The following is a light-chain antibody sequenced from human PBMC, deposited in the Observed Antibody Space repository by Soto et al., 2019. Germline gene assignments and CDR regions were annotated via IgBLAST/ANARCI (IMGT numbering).Light chain of an antibody. J-gene: IGKJ3*01. Sequence: DIQMTQSPSTLSASVGDRVTITCRASQSISSWLAWYQQKPGKAPKLLIYDASSLESGVPSRFSGSGSGTEFTPTISSLQPDDFATYYCQQYNSYRTFGPGTKVDIK. CDR2: DAS. V-gene: IGKV1-5*01. CDR1: QSISSW. CDR3: QQYNSYRT.